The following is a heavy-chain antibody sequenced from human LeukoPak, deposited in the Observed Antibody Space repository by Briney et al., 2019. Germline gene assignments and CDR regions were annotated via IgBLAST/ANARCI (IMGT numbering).Heavy chain of an antibody. CDR3: AKDPSSSWKNWFDP. CDR2: ISSSGSAI. D-gene: IGHD6-13*01. J-gene: IGHJ5*02. CDR1: GFTFSSYS. V-gene: IGHV3-48*04. Sequence: GGSLRLSCEASGFTFSSYSMNWVRQAPGKGLEWVSYISSSGSAIYYADSVKGRFTISRDNAKNSLYLQMNSLRAEDTALYYCAKDPSSSWKNWFDPWGQGTLVTVSS.